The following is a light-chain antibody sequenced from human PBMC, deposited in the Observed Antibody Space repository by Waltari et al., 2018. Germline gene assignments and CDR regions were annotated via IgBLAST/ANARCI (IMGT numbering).Light chain of an antibody. Sequence: SSELTQDPAVSVALGQTVRITCQGDSLRSYYASWYQQKPGQAPVLVIYGKNNRPPGIPDRFSGSSSGNTASLTITGAQAEDEADYYCNSRDSSGNHRGVFGGGTKLTVL. V-gene: IGLV3-19*01. CDR2: GKN. J-gene: IGLJ3*02. CDR1: SLRSYY. CDR3: NSRDSSGNHRGV.